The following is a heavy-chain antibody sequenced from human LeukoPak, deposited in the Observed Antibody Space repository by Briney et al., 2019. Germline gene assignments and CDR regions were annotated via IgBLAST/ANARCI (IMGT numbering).Heavy chain of an antibody. V-gene: IGHV3-48*01. CDR1: GFTFSNYS. J-gene: IGHJ4*02. Sequence: GSLRLSCAASGFTFSNYSMNRVRQAPGKGLEWVSYISSSSSTIYYADSVKGRFTISRDNAKNSLYLQMNSLRAEDTAVYYCASLTGYSSGWGQGTLVTVSS. CDR3: ASLTGYSSG. CDR2: ISSSSSTI. D-gene: IGHD6-19*01.